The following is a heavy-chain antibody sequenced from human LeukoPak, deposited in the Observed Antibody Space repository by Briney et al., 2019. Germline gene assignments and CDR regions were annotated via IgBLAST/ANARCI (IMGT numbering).Heavy chain of an antibody. Sequence: SETLSLTCTVSGASIGSFYWSWIRQPAGKGLEWIGRVHSSGSTNYIPSIKSRVTMSVDTSKNQFSLKLNSVTAADTAMYYCAREAVDYGSGSHDYWGKGTTVTVSS. CDR3: AREAVDYGSGSHDY. D-gene: IGHD3-10*01. CDR1: GASIGSFY. V-gene: IGHV4-4*07. J-gene: IGHJ6*04. CDR2: VHSSGST.